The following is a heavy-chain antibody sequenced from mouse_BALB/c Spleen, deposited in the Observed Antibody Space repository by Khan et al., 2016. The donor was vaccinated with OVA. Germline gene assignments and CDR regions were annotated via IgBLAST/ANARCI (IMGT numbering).Heavy chain of an antibody. J-gene: IGHJ4*01. D-gene: IGHD2-3*01. CDR1: GYSITSDYA. CDR3: ARDGSRYNYAMDY. V-gene: IGHV3-2*02. Sequence: EVELVESGPGLVKPSQSLSLTCTVTGYSITSDYAWNWIRQFPGNKLEWMGYISSSGSTNYNPALKSRISITRDTSKNQFFLQLNSVTTEDTATYYCARDGSRYNYAMDYWGQGTSVTV. CDR2: ISSSGST.